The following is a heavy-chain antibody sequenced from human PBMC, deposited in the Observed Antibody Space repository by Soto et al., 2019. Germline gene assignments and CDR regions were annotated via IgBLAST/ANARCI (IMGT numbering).Heavy chain of an antibody. D-gene: IGHD6-19*01. V-gene: IGHV4-34*01. Sequence: QVQLQQWGAGLLKPSETLSLTCAVYGGSFSPYFWSWIRQPPGKGLEWIGEINHSGSTNYNPSLTRRATLSVDTSKNQVARKLTSVTAADTADYDCARLASGWQYYYFDFWGRGTPVTVSS. CDR1: GGSFSPYF. J-gene: IGHJ2*01. CDR3: ARLASGWQYYYFDF. CDR2: INHSGST.